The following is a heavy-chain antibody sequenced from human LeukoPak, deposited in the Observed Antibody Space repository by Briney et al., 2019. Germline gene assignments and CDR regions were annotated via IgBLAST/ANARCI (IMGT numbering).Heavy chain of an antibody. Sequence: ASVTVSCTVSGYTFTNYGISWVRQAPGQGLEWMGWISTYNGDTFFGQKLQGRVTMTTDTSTSTAYLELRSLRSDDTAVYYCARDRGYCSSINCYIGGRPANWFDPWGQGTLVTVSS. CDR3: ARDRGYCSSINCYIGGRPANWFDP. CDR1: GYTFTNYG. V-gene: IGHV1-18*01. J-gene: IGHJ5*02. D-gene: IGHD2-2*02. CDR2: ISTYNGDT.